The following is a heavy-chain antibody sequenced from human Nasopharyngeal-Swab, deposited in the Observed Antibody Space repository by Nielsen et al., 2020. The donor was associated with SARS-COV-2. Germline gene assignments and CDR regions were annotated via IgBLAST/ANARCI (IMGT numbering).Heavy chain of an antibody. D-gene: IGHD3-22*01. CDR1: GFTFSSYW. V-gene: IGHV3-7*01. Sequence: GEFLKISCAASGFTFSSYWMSWVRQAPGKGLEWVANIKQDGSEKYYVDSVKGRFTISRDNAKNSLYLQMNSLRAEDTAVYYCARDPGFGYYYDSSGYYDYWGQGTLVTVSS. CDR2: IKQDGSEK. J-gene: IGHJ4*02. CDR3: ARDPGFGYYYDSSGYYDY.